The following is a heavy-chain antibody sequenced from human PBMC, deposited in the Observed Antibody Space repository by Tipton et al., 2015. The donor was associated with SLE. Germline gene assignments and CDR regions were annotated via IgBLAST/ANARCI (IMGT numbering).Heavy chain of an antibody. CDR1: GGSLSGFY. J-gene: IGHJ4*02. V-gene: IGHV4-31*11. CDR2: IYYSGST. CDR3: ARGPKADY. Sequence: GLVKPSETLSLTCAVYGGSLSGFYWSWIRQHPGKGLEWIGYIYYSGSTYYNPSLKSRVTISVDTSKNQFSLKLSSVTAADTAVYYCARGPKADYWGQGTLVTVSS.